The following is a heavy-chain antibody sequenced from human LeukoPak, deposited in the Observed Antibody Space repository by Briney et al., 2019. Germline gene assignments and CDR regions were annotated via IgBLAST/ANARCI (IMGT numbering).Heavy chain of an antibody. V-gene: IGHV3-23*01. CDR1: GFTFRNYG. CDR2: ISGDEKTT. Sequence: GGSLRLSCVGSGFTFRNYGMTWVRQAPGKGLEWVSAISGDEKTTRYGESVKGRFTVSRDNSKNTLYLEMSNLRAEDAAVYYCAIDPNGDYLGAFDFWGQGTLVTVSS. D-gene: IGHD4-17*01. CDR3: AIDPNGDYLGAFDF. J-gene: IGHJ3*01.